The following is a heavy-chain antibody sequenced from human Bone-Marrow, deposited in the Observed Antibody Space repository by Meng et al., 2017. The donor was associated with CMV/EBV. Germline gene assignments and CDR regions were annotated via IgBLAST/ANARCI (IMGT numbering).Heavy chain of an antibody. CDR3: ARIGQGGSYLRVWFDP. D-gene: IGHD1-26*01. CDR1: GGSISSYY. V-gene: IGHV4-59*01. CDR2: IYYSGST. J-gene: IGHJ5*02. Sequence: GSLRLSCTVSGGSISSYYWSWIRQPPGKGLEWIGYIYYSGSTNYNPSLKSRVTISVDTSKNQFSLKLSSVTAADTAVYYCARIGQGGSYLRVWFDPWGQGTLVTGSS.